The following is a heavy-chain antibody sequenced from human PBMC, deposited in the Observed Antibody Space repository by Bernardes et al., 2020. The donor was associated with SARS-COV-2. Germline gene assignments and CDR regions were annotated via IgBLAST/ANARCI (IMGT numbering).Heavy chain of an antibody. J-gene: IGHJ6*02. CDR1: GFTFDDYA. D-gene: IGHD2-8*01. CDR2: ISWNSGSI. V-gene: IGHV3-9*01. CDR3: ATLRNVYCTNGVCYRDSRDYYGMDV. Sequence: GGSLRLSCAASGFTFDDYAMHWVRQAPGKGLEWVSGISWNSGSIGYADSVKGRFTISRDNAKNSLYLQMNSLRAEDTALYYCATLRNVYCTNGVCYRDSRDYYGMDVWGQGTTVTVSS.